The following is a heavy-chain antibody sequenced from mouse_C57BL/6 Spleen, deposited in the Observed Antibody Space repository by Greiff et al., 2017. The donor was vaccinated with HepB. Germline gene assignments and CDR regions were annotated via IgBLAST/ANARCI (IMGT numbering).Heavy chain of an antibody. D-gene: IGHD1-1*01. J-gene: IGHJ4*01. CDR3: ARWPGSSSGYAMDY. V-gene: IGHV1-72*01. CDR1: GYTFTSYW. Sequence: VQLQQSGAELVKPGASVKLSCKASGYTFTSYWMHWVKQRPGRGLEWIGRIDPNSGGTKYNEKFKSKATLTVDKPSSTAYMQLSSLTSEDSAVYYCARWPGSSSGYAMDYWGQGTSVTVSS. CDR2: IDPNSGGT.